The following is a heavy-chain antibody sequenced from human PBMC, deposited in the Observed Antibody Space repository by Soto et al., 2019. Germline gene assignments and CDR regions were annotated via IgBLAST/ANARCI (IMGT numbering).Heavy chain of an antibody. V-gene: IGHV3-9*01. J-gene: IGHJ5*02. Sequence: EVQLVESGGGLVQPGRSLRLSCSASGFIFEDYAMLWVRQAPGKGLEWVSSVSWNSERLAYADSVKGRVTISRNDAKKSVYLQMNSLRPEDTATYSCAKCRSGRIVGANTWFDPWGHGTLVTVSS. CDR1: GFIFEDYA. D-gene: IGHD2-15*01. CDR2: VSWNSERL. CDR3: AKCRSGRIVGANTWFDP.